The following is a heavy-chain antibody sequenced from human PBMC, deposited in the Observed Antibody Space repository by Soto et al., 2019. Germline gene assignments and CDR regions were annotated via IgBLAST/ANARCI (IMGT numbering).Heavy chain of an antibody. J-gene: IGHJ4*02. V-gene: IGHV3-30-3*01. CDR3: ARSRSGAVPDSLGF. CDR1: GFSFSRFA. D-gene: IGHD3-10*01. Sequence: LRLSCAASGFSFSRFAIHWVRQAPGKGLEWVAVISKDGSVIYYADSVKGRFTISRDNSKSSLFLQVNSLTSEDTAVYHCARSRSGAVPDSLGFWGQGTLVTVSS. CDR2: ISKDGSVI.